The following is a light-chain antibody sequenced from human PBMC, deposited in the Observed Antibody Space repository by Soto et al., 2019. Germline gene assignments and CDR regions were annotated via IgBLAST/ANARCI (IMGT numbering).Light chain of an antibody. V-gene: IGKV3-15*01. CDR1: QSLSSN. J-gene: IGKJ3*01. Sequence: EVVMTQSPATLSVSPGERATLSCRASQSLSSNLAWYQQKPGQSPRLLIYDASTRATGIPARFSSSGSGTEFTLTISSLQSEDFAIYYCQQYNNWPPITLGPGTKVDIK. CDR2: DAS. CDR3: QQYNNWPPIT.